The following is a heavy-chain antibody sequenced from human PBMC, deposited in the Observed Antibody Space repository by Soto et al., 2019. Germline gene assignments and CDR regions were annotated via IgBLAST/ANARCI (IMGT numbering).Heavy chain of an antibody. V-gene: IGHV3-30*04. D-gene: IGHD3-10*01. CDR3: ARPSTMVRDNAPGWVDLSHFDY. CDR2: ISYDGSNK. J-gene: IGHJ4*02. CDR1: GFTFSSYA. Sequence: GGSLRLSCEASGFTFSSYAMHWVRQAPGKGLEWVAVISYDGSNKYYADSVKGRFTISRDNSKNTLYLQMNTLRAEDTAVFYCARPSTMVRDNAPGWVDLSHFDYWGQGTLVTVSS.